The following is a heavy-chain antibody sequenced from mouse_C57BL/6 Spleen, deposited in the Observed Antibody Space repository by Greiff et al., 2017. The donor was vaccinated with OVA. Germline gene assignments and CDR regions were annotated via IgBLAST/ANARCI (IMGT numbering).Heavy chain of an antibody. Sequence: EVNVVESGGGLVKPGGSLKLSCAASGFTFRDYGMHWVRQAPEKGLEWVAYISSGSSTIYYADTVKGRFTISRDNAKNTLFLQMTSLRSEDTAMYYCARTVYYGSPYFDYWGQGTTLTVSS. J-gene: IGHJ2*01. D-gene: IGHD1-1*01. CDR1: GFTFRDYG. CDR3: ARTVYYGSPYFDY. V-gene: IGHV5-17*01. CDR2: ISSGSSTI.